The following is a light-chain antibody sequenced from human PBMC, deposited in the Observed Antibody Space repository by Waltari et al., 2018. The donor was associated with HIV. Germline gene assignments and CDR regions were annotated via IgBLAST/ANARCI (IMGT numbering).Light chain of an antibody. Sequence: EIVMTQSPATLSVSPGERVTLSCRASQSVGSNLAWYQQGPGQAPRLLIYGASTRATGIPARFRGSGSGTEFTLTISSLQSEDFAVYYCQQYDIWPPAETFGQGTKVEIK. CDR3: QQYDIWPPAET. CDR2: GAS. V-gene: IGKV3-15*01. CDR1: QSVGSN. J-gene: IGKJ1*01.